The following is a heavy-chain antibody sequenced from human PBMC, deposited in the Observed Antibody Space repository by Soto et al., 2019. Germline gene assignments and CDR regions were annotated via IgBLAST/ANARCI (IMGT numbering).Heavy chain of an antibody. CDR1: GFTFSNAW. CDR3: ARYYSNYVVNWFDP. D-gene: IGHD4-4*01. CDR2: ISSSSSYI. J-gene: IGHJ5*02. V-gene: IGHV3-21*01. Sequence: PGGSLRLSCAASGFTFSNAWMNWVRQAPGKGLEWVSSISSSSSYIYYADSVKGRFTISRGNAKNSLYLQMNSLRAEDTAVYYCARYYSNYVVNWFDPWGQGTLVTVSS.